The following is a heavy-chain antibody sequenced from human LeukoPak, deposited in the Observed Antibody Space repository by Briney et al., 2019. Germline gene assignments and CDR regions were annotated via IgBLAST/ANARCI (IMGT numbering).Heavy chain of an antibody. CDR2: IFFRGST. Sequence: PSETLSLTCTVSGASISSGAYYCGWIRQHPGNGLESIGFIFFRGSTYYNPSHKSRLTISVDTSKNQFSLKLNSVTDADTAVYYCASSPNQYFIDYWGQGALVTVSS. CDR3: ASSPNQYFIDY. V-gene: IGHV4-31*03. D-gene: IGHD1-14*01. CDR1: GASISSGAYY. J-gene: IGHJ4*02.